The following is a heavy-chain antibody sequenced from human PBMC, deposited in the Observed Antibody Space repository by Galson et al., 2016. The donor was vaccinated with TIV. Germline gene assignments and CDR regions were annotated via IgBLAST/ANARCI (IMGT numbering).Heavy chain of an antibody. CDR3: SRGRGYYFGSGSSYFDY. D-gene: IGHD3-10*01. CDR2: INPIFGTA. J-gene: IGHJ4*02. CDR1: EGTFSNFV. V-gene: IGHV1-69*06. Sequence: SVKVSCKASEGTFSNFVISWVRQAPGQGLEWMGSINPIFGTANYAQKFQGRVTITADTSTSTIYMELSSLRSEETAVYYWSRGRGYYFGSGSSYFDYWGQGSLVTVSS.